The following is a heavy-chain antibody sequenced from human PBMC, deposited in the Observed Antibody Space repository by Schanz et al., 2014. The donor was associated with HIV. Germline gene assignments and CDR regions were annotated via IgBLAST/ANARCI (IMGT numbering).Heavy chain of an antibody. V-gene: IGHV3-21*02. Sequence: EVQLMESGGDLVQPGGSLRLSCTASGFSFSSHSMNWVRQAPGKGLEWVSSISSGSSYIYYADSVKGRFTISRDNSKITLYLQMNSLRAEDTAVHYCAKGQRGMVRGDIDHWGQGTLVTVSS. D-gene: IGHD3-10*01. CDR2: ISSGSSYI. CDR1: GFSFSSHS. J-gene: IGHJ4*02. CDR3: AKGQRGMVRGDIDH.